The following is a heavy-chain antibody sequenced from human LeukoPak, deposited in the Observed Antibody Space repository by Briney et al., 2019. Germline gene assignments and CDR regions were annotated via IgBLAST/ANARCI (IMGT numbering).Heavy chain of an antibody. CDR1: AFTFSNYA. J-gene: IGHJ4*02. CDR3: ARVLTSYYYFDH. V-gene: IGHV3-48*01. CDR2: ISTSSTI. Sequence: GGSLRLSCAASAFTFSNYAMNWVRQAPGKGLEWVSYISTSSTIYCADSVKGRFTISRDNAKNSLYLQMNSLRAEDTAVYYCARVLTSYYYFDHWGQGTLVTVSS. D-gene: IGHD1-26*01.